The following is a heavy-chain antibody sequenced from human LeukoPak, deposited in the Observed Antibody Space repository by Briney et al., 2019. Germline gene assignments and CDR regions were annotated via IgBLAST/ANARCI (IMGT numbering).Heavy chain of an antibody. V-gene: IGHV3-66*01. D-gene: IGHD2-15*01. CDR3: ARAKVPYCSGVSCYPGY. Sequence: GGSLRLSCAASGFTVSSNYMSWVRQAPGKGLEWVSVIYSGGSTYYADSVKGRFTISRDNSKNTLYLQMNSLRAEDTAVYYCARAKVPYCSGVSCYPGYWGQGTLITVSS. CDR2: IYSGGST. CDR1: GFTVSSNY. J-gene: IGHJ4*02.